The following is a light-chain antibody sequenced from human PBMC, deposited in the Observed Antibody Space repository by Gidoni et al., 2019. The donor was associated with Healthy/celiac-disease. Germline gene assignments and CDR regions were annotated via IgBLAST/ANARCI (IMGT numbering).Light chain of an antibody. V-gene: IGKV3-15*01. Sequence: EIVMPQSPATLSVSPGERATLSCRASKSVSSNLAWYQQQPGQAPRLLIYGASTRATGIPARFSGSGSGTDFTLTISSLQSEDFAVYYCQQYNNWSLTFGGGTKVEIK. CDR1: KSVSSN. J-gene: IGKJ4*01. CDR2: GAS. CDR3: QQYNNWSLT.